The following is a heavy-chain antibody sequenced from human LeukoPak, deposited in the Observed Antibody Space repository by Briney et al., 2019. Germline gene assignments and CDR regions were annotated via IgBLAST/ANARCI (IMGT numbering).Heavy chain of an antibody. J-gene: IGHJ5*02. CDR3: ARDLLGEWFDP. Sequence: GGSLRLSCAASGFTFSSYGMHWVRQAPGKGLEWVALISYDGSNKYYADSVKGRFIISRDNSKNTLYLQMNSLRAEDTAVYYCARDLLGEWFDPWGQGTLVTVSS. CDR1: GFTFSSYG. CDR2: ISYDGSNK. D-gene: IGHD3-10*01. V-gene: IGHV3-30*03.